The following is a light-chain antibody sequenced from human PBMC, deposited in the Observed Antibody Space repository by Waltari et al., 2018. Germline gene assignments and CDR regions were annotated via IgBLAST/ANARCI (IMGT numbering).Light chain of an antibody. Sequence: QPVLTQSPSASASLGASVKLTCTLSTGHSAFAIAWHQQQPERGPSYLMKLNSDGSHTKGDEIPDRFSGSSSGAERYLIISSLQSEDEAAYYCQTWGSGIVTFGGGTQLTVL. J-gene: IGLJ2*01. V-gene: IGLV4-69*01. CDR3: QTWGSGIVT. CDR1: TGHSAFA. CDR2: LNSDGSH.